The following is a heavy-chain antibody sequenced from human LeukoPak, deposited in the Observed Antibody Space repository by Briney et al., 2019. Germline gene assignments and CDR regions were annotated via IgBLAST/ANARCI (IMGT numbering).Heavy chain of an antibody. Sequence: SETLSLTCAVYGGSFSGYYWSWIRQPPGKGLEWIGEINHSGSTYYNPSLKSRVTISVDRSENQFSLKLSSVTAADTAVYYCASLPSGVLSGGYYFDYWGQGTLVTVSS. CDR2: INHSGST. CDR1: GGSFSGYY. CDR3: ASLPSGVLSGGYYFDY. D-gene: IGHD2-15*01. V-gene: IGHV4-34*01. J-gene: IGHJ4*02.